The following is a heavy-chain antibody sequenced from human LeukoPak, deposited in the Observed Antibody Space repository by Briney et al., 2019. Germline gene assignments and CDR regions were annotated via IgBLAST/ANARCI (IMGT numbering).Heavy chain of an antibody. D-gene: IGHD3-22*01. CDR2: IIPIFGTA. Sequence: GASVKVSCKASGGTFSSYAISWVRQAPGQGLEWMGGIIPIFGTANYAQKFQGRVTITTDESTSTAYMELSSLRSEDTAVYYCATSYDSYAYYYMDAWGKGTTVTVSS. CDR3: ATSYDSYAYYYMDA. CDR1: GGTFSSYA. J-gene: IGHJ6*03. V-gene: IGHV1-69*05.